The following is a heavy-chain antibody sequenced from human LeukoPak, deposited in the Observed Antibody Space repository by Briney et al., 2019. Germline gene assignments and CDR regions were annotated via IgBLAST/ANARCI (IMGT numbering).Heavy chain of an antibody. Sequence: ASVKVSCKASGYTFTSYGISWVRQAPGQGLEWMGWISAYNGNTNYAQNLQGRVTMTTDTSTSTAYQELRSLRSDETAVYYCARTGAVAGYWGQGTLVTVSS. CDR3: ARTGAVAGY. J-gene: IGHJ4*02. D-gene: IGHD6-19*01. V-gene: IGHV1-18*01. CDR1: GYTFTSYG. CDR2: ISAYNGNT.